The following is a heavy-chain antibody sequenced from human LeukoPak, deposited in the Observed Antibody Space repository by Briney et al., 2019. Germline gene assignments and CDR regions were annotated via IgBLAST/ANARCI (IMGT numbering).Heavy chain of an antibody. CDR2: LSSTGDTM. V-gene: IGHV3-48*04. Sequence: GGSLRLSCAASGFTLSDYSMNWVRQAPGRGLEWVSFLSSTGDTMYYADSVKGRFTISRDNSKNSLYLQMNSLRTEDTALYYCAKEEVVVTAIRYFDYWGQGTLVTVS. J-gene: IGHJ4*02. CDR1: GFTLSDYS. CDR3: AKEEVVVTAIRYFDY. D-gene: IGHD2-21*02.